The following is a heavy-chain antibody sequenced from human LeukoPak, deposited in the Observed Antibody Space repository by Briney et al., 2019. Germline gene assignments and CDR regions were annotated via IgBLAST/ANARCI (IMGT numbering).Heavy chain of an antibody. D-gene: IGHD3-22*01. CDR3: ARDIGGYYDSSGYYSGGAFDI. CDR2: IYTSGST. V-gene: IGHV4-4*07. Sequence: SETLSLTCTVSGGSISSYYWSWIRQPAGKGLEWIGRIYTSGSTNYNPSLKSRVTMSVDTSKNQFSLKLSSVTAADTAVYYCARDIGGYYDSSGYYSGGAFDIWGQGTMVTVSS. J-gene: IGHJ3*02. CDR1: GGSISSYY.